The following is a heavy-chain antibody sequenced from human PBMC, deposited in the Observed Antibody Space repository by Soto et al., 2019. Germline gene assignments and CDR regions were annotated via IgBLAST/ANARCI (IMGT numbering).Heavy chain of an antibody. CDR3: AKDKEPDGVWDIDF. Sequence: PGGSLRLSCVASGFNCNDYGLNWVRQAPGKGLEWVSSIIGGNGDTFYAASVTGRFTISRDISKSTLYLQMNGLRVEDTAIYYCAKDKEPDGVWDIDFSGHGTLVTVSS. CDR1: GFNCNDYG. V-gene: IGHV3-23*01. CDR2: IIGGNGDT. D-gene: IGHD4-17*01. J-gene: IGHJ4*01.